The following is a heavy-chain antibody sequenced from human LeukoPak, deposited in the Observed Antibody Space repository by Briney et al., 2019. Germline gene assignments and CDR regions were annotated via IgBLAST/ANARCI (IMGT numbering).Heavy chain of an antibody. Sequence: SETLSLTCSVSGGSISSGSYYWSWLRQPAGKGLEWIGRIYTSGSTNYNPSLKSRVTISVDTSKNQFSLKLSSVTAADTAVYYCATSGWYLLPGVYWGQGTLVTVSS. V-gene: IGHV4-61*02. J-gene: IGHJ4*02. CDR1: GGSISSGSYY. CDR3: ATSGWYLLPGVY. CDR2: IYTSGST. D-gene: IGHD6-19*01.